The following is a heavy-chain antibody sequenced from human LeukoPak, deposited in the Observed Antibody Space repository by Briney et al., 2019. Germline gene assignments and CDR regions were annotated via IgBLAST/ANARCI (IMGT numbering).Heavy chain of an antibody. CDR2: INAGNGNT. CDR1: GYTFTSYA. V-gene: IGHV1-3*01. CDR3: ARVLLRFGGYFDY. J-gene: IGHJ4*02. D-gene: IGHD3-10*01. Sequence: ASAKVSCKASGYTFTSYAIHWVRQAPGQRLEWMGWINAGNGNTEYSQKFQGRVTFTRDTSASTAYMELSSLRSEDTAVYYCARVLLRFGGYFDYWGQGTLVTVSS.